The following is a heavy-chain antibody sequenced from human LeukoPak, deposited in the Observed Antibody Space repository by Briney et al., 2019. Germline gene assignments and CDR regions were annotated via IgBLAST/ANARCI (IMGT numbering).Heavy chain of an antibody. CDR3: ARTIVATTLFPFGAAAFDI. J-gene: IGHJ3*02. CDR2: IYTSGST. V-gene: IGHV4-61*02. CDR1: GGSISSGSYY. D-gene: IGHD5-12*01. Sequence: SETLSLTCTVSGGSISSGSYYWSWIRQPAGKGLEWIGRIYTSGSTNYNPSLKSRVTISVDTSKNQFSLKLSSVTAADTAVYYCARTIVATTLFPFGAAAFDIWGQGTMVTVSS.